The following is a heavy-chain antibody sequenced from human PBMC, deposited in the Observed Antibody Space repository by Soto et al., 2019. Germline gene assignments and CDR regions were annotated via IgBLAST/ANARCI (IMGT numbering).Heavy chain of an antibody. D-gene: IGHD2-21*02. CDR3: ARPGVTAIQPFDY. V-gene: IGHV1-69*06. J-gene: IGHJ4*02. Sequence: SVKVSCKASGGTFSSYAISWVRQAPGQGLEWMGGIIPIFGTANYAQKFQGRVTITADKSTSTAYMEPSSLRSEDTAVYYCARPGVTAIQPFDYWGQGTLVTVSS. CDR2: IIPIFGTA. CDR1: GGTFSSYA.